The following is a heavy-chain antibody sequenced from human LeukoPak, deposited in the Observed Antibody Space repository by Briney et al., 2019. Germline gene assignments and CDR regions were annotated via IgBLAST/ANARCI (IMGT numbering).Heavy chain of an antibody. CDR1: GGSLSSYY. J-gene: IGHJ5*02. CDR2: TYTSGST. V-gene: IGHV4-4*07. D-gene: IGHD6-6*01. Sequence: SETLSLTCTVSGGSLSSYYWSWIRQPAGKGLEWIGRTYTSGSTNYNPSLKSRVTMSVDTSKNQFSLKLSSVTAADTAVYYCARVGGSSRSRWFDPWGQGTLVTVSS. CDR3: ARVGGSSRSRWFDP.